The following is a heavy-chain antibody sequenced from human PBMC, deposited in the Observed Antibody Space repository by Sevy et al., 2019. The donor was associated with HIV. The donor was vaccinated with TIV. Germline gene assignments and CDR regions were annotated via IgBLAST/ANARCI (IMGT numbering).Heavy chain of an antibody. CDR3: ARDHGIAARPGYFDY. CDR2: ISYDGSNK. V-gene: IGHV3-30-3*01. Sequence: GGSLRLSCAASGFTFSSYAMHWVRPAPGKGLEWVAVISYDGSNKYYADSVKGRFTISRDNSKNTLYLQMNSLRAEDTAVYYCARDHGIAARPGYFDYWGQGTLVTVSS. J-gene: IGHJ4*02. D-gene: IGHD6-6*01. CDR1: GFTFSSYA.